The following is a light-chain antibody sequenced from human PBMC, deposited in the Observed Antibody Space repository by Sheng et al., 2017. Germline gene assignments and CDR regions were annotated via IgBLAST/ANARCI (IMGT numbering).Light chain of an antibody. J-gene: IGLJ2*01. CDR3: ATWDSSLSAVV. Sequence: QSVLTQPPSVSAAPGQKVTISCSGSSSNIGDNYVSWYQQVPGTAPELLIFDNNKRPTGIPDRFSGSKSGTSATLGITGLQTGDEAEYYCATWDSSLSAVVFGGGTKLTVL. CDR1: SSNIGDNY. CDR2: DNN. V-gene: IGLV1-51*01.